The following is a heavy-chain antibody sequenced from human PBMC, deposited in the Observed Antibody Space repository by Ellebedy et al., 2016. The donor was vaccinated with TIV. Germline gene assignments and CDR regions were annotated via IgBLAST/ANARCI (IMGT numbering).Heavy chain of an antibody. D-gene: IGHD6-19*01. CDR1: GFTFRSSA. J-gene: IGHJ4*02. CDR2: IGGTGGTT. V-gene: IGHV3-23*01. CDR3: TKQHTSGWYYYAC. Sequence: GESLKISCAASGFTFRSSAMNWVRQAPGKGLEWVSSIGGTGGTTNYADSVKGRFTISRDNSRNTLYLQMNSLRAEDTAIYYCTKQHTSGWYYYACWGQGTLVTVSS.